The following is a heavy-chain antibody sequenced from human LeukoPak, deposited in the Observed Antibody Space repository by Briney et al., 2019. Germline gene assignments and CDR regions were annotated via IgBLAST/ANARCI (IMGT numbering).Heavy chain of an antibody. CDR3: ARRAPSHDFDD. CDR2: INHDGSEK. Sequence: GGSLRLSCAASGFTFSTYWMTWVRQAPGKGLEWVANINHDGSEKYYVDSVRGRFTISRDNAKNSLYLQMNSLRVEDTALYYCARRAPSHDFDDWGQGTLVTVSS. CDR1: GFTFSTYW. V-gene: IGHV3-7*01. J-gene: IGHJ4*02.